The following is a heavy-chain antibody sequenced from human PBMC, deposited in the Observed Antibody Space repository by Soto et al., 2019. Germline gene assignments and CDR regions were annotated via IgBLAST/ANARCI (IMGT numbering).Heavy chain of an antibody. V-gene: IGHV4-30-4*08. CDR1: GGSISSDDYY. D-gene: IGHD7-27*01. CDR2: IYYRGNT. J-gene: IGHJ5*01. CDR3: ARGRYCLTGRCFPNWFDS. Sequence: SETLSLTCTVSGGSISSDDYYWNWIRQRPGKGLEWIGNIYYRGNTNYNPSLKSRIIMSMDMSENQFSLNVTSVTAADTAVYFCARGRYCLTGRCFPNWFDSWGQGALVTVSS.